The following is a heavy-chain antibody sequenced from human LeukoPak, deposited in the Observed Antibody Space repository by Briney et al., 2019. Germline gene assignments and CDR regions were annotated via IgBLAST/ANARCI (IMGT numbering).Heavy chain of an antibody. Sequence: PGRSLRLSCAASGFTFDDYAMHWVRQAPGKGLEWVSGISWNSGSIGYADSVKGRFTISRDNAKNSLYLQMNSLRAEDTALYYCAKAPRDWELRLYYFDYWGQGTLVTVSS. J-gene: IGHJ4*02. V-gene: IGHV3-9*01. D-gene: IGHD1-26*01. CDR1: GFTFDDYA. CDR3: AKAPRDWELRLYYFDY. CDR2: ISWNSGSI.